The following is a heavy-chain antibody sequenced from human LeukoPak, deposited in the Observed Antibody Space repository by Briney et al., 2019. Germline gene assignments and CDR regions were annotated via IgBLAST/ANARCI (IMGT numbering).Heavy chain of an antibody. D-gene: IGHD3-10*01. CDR1: GFTFSSYA. CDR3: AKIPLLLWFGESRYYFDY. V-gene: IGHV3-23*01. Sequence: GGSLRLSCAASGFTFSSYAMSWVRQAPGKGLEWVSAISGSGGSTYYADSVKGRFTISRDNSKNTLYLQMNSLRAEDTAVYYCAKIPLLLWFGESRYYFDYWGQGTLVTVSS. CDR2: ISGSGGST. J-gene: IGHJ4*02.